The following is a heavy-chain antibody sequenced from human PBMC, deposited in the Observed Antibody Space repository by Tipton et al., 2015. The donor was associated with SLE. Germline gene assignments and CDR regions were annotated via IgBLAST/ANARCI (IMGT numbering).Heavy chain of an antibody. Sequence: LRLSCAVYGGSFSGYYWSWIRQPPGKGLEWIGEINHSGSTNYNPSLKSRVTISVDTSKNQFSLKLSSVTAADTAVYYCARDISGSSYDAFDIWGQGTMVTVSS. V-gene: IGHV4-34*01. CDR1: GGSFSGYY. CDR3: ARDISGSSYDAFDI. CDR2: INHSGST. D-gene: IGHD1-26*01. J-gene: IGHJ3*02.